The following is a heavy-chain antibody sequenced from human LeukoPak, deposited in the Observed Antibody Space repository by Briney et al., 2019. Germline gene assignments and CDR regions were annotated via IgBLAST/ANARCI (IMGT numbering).Heavy chain of an antibody. Sequence: PSETLSLTCTVPGGSISSSSYYWGWIRQPPGKGLEWIGSIYYSGSTYYNPSLKSRVTISVDTSKNQFSLKLSSVTAADTAVYYCANQEYDAFDIWGQGTMVTVSS. CDR3: ANQEYDAFDI. D-gene: IGHD2/OR15-2a*01. J-gene: IGHJ3*02. CDR1: GGSISSSSYY. CDR2: IYYSGST. V-gene: IGHV4-39*01.